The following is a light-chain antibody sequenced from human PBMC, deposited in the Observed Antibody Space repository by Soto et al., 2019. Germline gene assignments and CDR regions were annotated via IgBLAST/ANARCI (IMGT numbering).Light chain of an antibody. CDR3: QHYNSYSEA. CDR2: KAS. J-gene: IGKJ1*01. Sequence: DIQMTQSPSTLSGSVGDRVTITCRASQTISSWLAWYQQKPGKAPKLLIYKASTLKSGVPSRFSGSGSGTEFTLTISSPQHDDFETYYCQHYNSYSEALGQGTKVDIK. V-gene: IGKV1-5*03. CDR1: QTISSW.